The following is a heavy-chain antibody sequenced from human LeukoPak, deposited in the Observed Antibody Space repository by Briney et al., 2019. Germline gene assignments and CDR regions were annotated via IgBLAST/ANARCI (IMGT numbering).Heavy chain of an antibody. D-gene: IGHD1-26*01. CDR1: GGSISSGSYY. CDR3: ARQSSGSYYEEHYYFDY. CDR2: IYTSGST. V-gene: IGHV4-61*02. Sequence: SQTLSLTCTVSGGSISSGSYYWSWIRQPAGKGLEWIGRIYTSGSTNYNPSLKSRVTISVDTSKNQFSLKLSSVTAADTAVYYCARQSSGSYYEEHYYFDYWGQGTLVTVSS. J-gene: IGHJ4*02.